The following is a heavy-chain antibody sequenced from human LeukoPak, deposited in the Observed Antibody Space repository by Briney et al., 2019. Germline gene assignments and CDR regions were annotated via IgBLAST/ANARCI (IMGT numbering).Heavy chain of an antibody. J-gene: IGHJ6*03. CDR2: IYYSGST. CDR1: GGSFSGYY. CDR3: AREMQDKSLQWIGELKKYYYYYMDV. V-gene: IGHV4-34*01. Sequence: SSETLSLTCAVYGGSFSGYYWGWIRQPPGKGLEWIGNIYYSGSTYYNPSLKSRVTISVDTSKNQFSLKLSSVTAADTAVYYCAREMQDKSLQWIGELKKYYYYYMDVWGKGTTVIVSS. D-gene: IGHD3-10*01.